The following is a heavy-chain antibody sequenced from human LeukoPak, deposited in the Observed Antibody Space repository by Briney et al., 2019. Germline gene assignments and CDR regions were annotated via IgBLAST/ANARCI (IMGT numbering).Heavy chain of an antibody. J-gene: IGHJ6*03. CDR3: ARENLLPLDYYYYYMDG. V-gene: IGHV4-4*07. CDR2: IYTSGST. CDR1: GGSISSYY. Sequence: KASETLSLTCTVSGGSISSYYGSWIRQPAGKGLEWIGRIYTSGSTKYNPSRKSPVTQSVDTSKNQFCRKLSSVTAADSAVYYCARENLLPLDYYYYYMDGWGKGTTVTVSS. D-gene: IGHD2-15*01.